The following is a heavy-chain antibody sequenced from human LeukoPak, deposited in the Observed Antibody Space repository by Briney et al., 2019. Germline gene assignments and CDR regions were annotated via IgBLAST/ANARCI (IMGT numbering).Heavy chain of an antibody. D-gene: IGHD6-25*01. J-gene: IGHJ4*02. V-gene: IGHV4-59*02. CDR3: ARKFPTADDYFDY. CDR2: IFHSGST. Sequence: SETLSLTCTVSGTSVNYHHWSWIRQSPGKGLEWIGYIFHSGSTNYNPSLESRVTISEDTSKNQLSLKLSSVTAADTAVYYCARKFPTADDYFDYWGQGILVSVSS. CDR1: GTSVNYHH.